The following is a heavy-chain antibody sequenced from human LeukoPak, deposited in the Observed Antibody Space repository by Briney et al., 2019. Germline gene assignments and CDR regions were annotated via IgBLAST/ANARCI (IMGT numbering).Heavy chain of an antibody. CDR3: ARDRAAHYCSSTSCYNAFDI. V-gene: IGHV1-69*13. CDR1: GFTFTSYD. Sequence: GASVKVSCKASGFTFTSYDINWVRQAPGQGLEWMGGIIPIFGTANYAQKFQGRVTITADESTSTAYMELSSLRSGDTAVYYCARDRAAHYCSSTSCYNAFDIWGQGTMVTVSS. J-gene: IGHJ3*02. CDR2: IIPIFGTA. D-gene: IGHD2-2*02.